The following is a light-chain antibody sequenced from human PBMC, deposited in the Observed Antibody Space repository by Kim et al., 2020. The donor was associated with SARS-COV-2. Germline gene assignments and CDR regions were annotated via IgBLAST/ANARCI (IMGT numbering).Light chain of an antibody. V-gene: IGLV2-14*03. CDR3: SSYTSSSTLGV. J-gene: IGLJ3*02. CDR1: TRDIVNSNY. Sequence: ITTSCTGSTRDIVNSNYVSWYQQHPGKAPKLIIYDLTYRPSGVSSRFSASKSGNTASLTISGLQADDEADYYCSSYTSSSTLGVFGGGTQLTVL. CDR2: DLT.